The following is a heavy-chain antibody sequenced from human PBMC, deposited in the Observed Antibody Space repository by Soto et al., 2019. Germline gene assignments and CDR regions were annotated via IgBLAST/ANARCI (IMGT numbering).Heavy chain of an antibody. CDR1: GGSISSSSYY. CDR3: ARHRYSNYANWFDP. J-gene: IGHJ5*02. D-gene: IGHD4-4*01. Sequence: SEILSLTCTVSGGSISSSSYYWGWIRQPPGKGLEWIGSIYYSGSTYYNPSLKSRVTISVDTSKNQFSLKLSSVTAADTAVYYCARHRYSNYANWFDPWGQGTLVTVSS. CDR2: IYYSGST. V-gene: IGHV4-39*01.